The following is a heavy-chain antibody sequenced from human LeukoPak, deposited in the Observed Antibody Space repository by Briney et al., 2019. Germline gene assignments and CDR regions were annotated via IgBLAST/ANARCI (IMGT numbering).Heavy chain of an antibody. V-gene: IGHV1-18*01. J-gene: IGHJ4*02. Sequence: ASVKVSCKASGYTFTSYGISWVRQAPGQGLEWMAWISAYNGNTNYAQKLQGRATMTTDTSTSTAYMELRSLRSDDTAVYYCASFVVVPAAAQQGYFDYWGQGALVTVSS. CDR1: GYTFTSYG. CDR2: ISAYNGNT. CDR3: ASFVVVPAAAQQGYFDY. D-gene: IGHD2-2*01.